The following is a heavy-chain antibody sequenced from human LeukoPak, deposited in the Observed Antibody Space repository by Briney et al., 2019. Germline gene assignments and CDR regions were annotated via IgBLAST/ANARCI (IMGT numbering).Heavy chain of an antibody. J-gene: IGHJ4*02. Sequence: KPSETLSLTCTVSGGSISSSNYYWGWIRKPPGKGLEWIGRFYYSEITYYNPSLKSRVTISVETSNNQFSLKLSSVTAADTAMYYCARLLIYCSSTSCHFDYWGQGTLVTVSS. CDR3: ARLLIYCSSTSCHFDY. CDR2: FYYSEIT. CDR1: GGSISSSNYY. V-gene: IGHV4-39*01. D-gene: IGHD2-2*01.